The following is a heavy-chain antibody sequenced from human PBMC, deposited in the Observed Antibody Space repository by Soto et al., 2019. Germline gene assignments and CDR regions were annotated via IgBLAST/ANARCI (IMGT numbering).Heavy chain of an antibody. CDR2: IYYSGST. CDR1: GVSITSYY. Sequence: PSETLSLTCTVSGVSITSYYCSWIRKPPGKGLEWIGYIYYSGSTNYNPSLKSRVTISVDTSKNQFSLKLSSVTAADTAVYYCARDGRIYDILTGYNYYGMDVWGQGTTVT. J-gene: IGHJ6*02. D-gene: IGHD3-9*01. CDR3: ARDGRIYDILTGYNYYGMDV. V-gene: IGHV4-59*01.